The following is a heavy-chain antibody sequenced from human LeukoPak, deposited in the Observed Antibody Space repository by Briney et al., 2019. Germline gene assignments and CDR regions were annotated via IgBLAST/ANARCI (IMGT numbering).Heavy chain of an antibody. CDR2: INPSGGST. Sequence: ASVKVSCKASGYTFTSYAMPWVRQAPGQRLEWMGIINPSGGSTSYAQKFQGRVTMTRDTSTSTVYMELSSLRSEDTAVYYCARSSEYCTNGVCYYYYYGMDVWGQGTTVTVSS. CDR3: ARSSEYCTNGVCYYYYYGMDV. CDR1: GYTFTSYA. V-gene: IGHV1-46*01. J-gene: IGHJ6*02. D-gene: IGHD2-8*01.